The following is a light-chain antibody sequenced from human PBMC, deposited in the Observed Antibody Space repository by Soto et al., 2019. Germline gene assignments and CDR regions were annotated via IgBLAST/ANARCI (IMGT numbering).Light chain of an antibody. J-gene: IGKJ3*01. V-gene: IGKV3-11*01. CDR3: QQRSNWPGT. CDR1: QSVGTY. CDR2: DAS. Sequence: EIVLTQSPATLSLSPGERAILSCRASQSVGTYLAWYQQKPGQAPRLLIYDASNRATGIPARFGGSGSGTDFTLTINSLEPEDFAVYYCQQRSNWPGTFGPVTKVDIK.